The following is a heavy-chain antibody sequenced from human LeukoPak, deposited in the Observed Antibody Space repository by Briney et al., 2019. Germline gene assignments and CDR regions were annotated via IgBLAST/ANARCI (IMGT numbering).Heavy chain of an antibody. CDR2: ISGSGGST. V-gene: IGHV3-23*01. D-gene: IGHD1-26*01. J-gene: IGHJ4*02. Sequence: GSLRLSCAASGFTFSSYGMSWVRQAPGKGLEWVSAISGSGGSTYYADSVKGRFTISRDNSKNTLYLQMNSLRAEDTAVYYCARVRYSGSYGEDYWGQGTLVTVSS. CDR3: ARVRYSGSYGEDY. CDR1: GFTFSSYG.